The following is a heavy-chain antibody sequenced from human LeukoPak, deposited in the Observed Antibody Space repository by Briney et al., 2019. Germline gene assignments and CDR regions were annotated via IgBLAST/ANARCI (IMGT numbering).Heavy chain of an antibody. D-gene: IGHD7-27*01. Sequence: HTGGSLRLSCVVSGLTFRSYEMNWVRQAPGKGLEWVSYISSGGSITYYADSVKGRFTISRDDAKNSLYLQMNSLRVEDTAIYYCARIESNWAFDYWGQGTLVTVSA. CDR1: GLTFRSYE. V-gene: IGHV3-48*03. J-gene: IGHJ4*02. CDR2: ISSGGSIT. CDR3: ARIESNWAFDY.